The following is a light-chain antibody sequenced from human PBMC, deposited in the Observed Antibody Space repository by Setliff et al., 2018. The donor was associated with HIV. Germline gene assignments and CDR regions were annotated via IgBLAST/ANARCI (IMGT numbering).Light chain of an antibody. CDR2: EVS. CDR3: SSYTSNNLYV. J-gene: IGLJ1*01. Sequence: QSVLAQPASVSGSPGQLITISCTGTSSDVGTYNYVSWYQQHPGKAPKLMIYEVSNRPSGVSNRFSGSKSGNTASLTISGLQAEDEADYYCSSYTSNNLYVFGTGTKVTVL. V-gene: IGLV2-14*01. CDR1: SSDVGTYNY.